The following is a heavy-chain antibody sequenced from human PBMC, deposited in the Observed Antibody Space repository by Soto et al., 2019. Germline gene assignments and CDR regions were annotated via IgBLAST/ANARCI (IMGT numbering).Heavy chain of an antibody. Sequence: QLQLQESGSGLVRPSQTLSLTCTVSGASIRSGPYSWNLLRQPPGKGLALIGYLHHSGETYFNPSLRRRVSLSVDRSNNQFSLKLISVTAADTAVYYCAMFSLWFGELDYWGQGDLVTVSS. CDR3: AMFSLWFGELDY. D-gene: IGHD3-10*01. V-gene: IGHV4-30-2*01. CDR1: GASIRSGPYS. J-gene: IGHJ4*02. CDR2: LHHSGET.